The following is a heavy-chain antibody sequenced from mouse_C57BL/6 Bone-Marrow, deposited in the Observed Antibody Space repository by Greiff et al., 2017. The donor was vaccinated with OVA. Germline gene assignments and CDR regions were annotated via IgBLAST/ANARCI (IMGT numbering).Heavy chain of an antibody. CDR1: GYSITSGYY. J-gene: IGHJ1*03. CDR3: ARRTTVVARSHWYFDV. CDR2: ISYDGSN. D-gene: IGHD1-1*01. V-gene: IGHV3-6*01. Sequence: VQLQQSGPGLVKPSQSLSLTCSVTGYSITSGYYWNWIRQFPGNKLEWMGYISYDGSNNYNPSLKNRISITRDTSKNQFFLKLNSVTTEDTATYYCARRTTVVARSHWYFDVWGTGTTVTVSS.